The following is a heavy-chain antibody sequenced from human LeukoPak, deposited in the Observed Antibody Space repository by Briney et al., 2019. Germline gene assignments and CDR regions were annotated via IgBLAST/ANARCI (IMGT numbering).Heavy chain of an antibody. J-gene: IGHJ6*03. CDR1: GYTFTSYG. CDR2: ISAYNGNT. D-gene: IGHD3-22*01. V-gene: IGHV1-18*01. CDR3: ARGYYDSSGYFYYYYYMDV. Sequence: EASVKVSCKASGYTFTSYGISWVRQAPGQGLEWMGWISAYNGNTNYAQKLQGRVTMTTDTSTSTAYMELSSLRSEDTAVYYCARGYYDSSGYFYYYYYMDVWGKGTTVTVSS.